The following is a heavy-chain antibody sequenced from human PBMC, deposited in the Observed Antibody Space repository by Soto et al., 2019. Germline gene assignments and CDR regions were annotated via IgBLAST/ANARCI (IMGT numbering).Heavy chain of an antibody. J-gene: IGHJ5*02. CDR3: ARGRHCSSTSCYPGGWFDP. CDR1: GYTFTSYD. D-gene: IGHD2-2*01. Sequence: ASVKVSCKASGYTFTSYDINWVRQATGQGLEWMGWMNPNSGNTGYAQKFQGRVTMTRNTSISTAYMELSSLRSEDTAVYYCARGRHCSSTSCYPGGWFDPWGQGTLVTVSS. CDR2: MNPNSGNT. V-gene: IGHV1-8*01.